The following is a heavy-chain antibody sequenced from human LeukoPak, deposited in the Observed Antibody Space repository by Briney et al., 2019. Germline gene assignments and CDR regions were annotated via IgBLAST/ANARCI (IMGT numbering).Heavy chain of an antibody. V-gene: IGHV3-66*02. CDR1: GFTVSSNY. D-gene: IGHD5-18*01. CDR2: IYSGGST. CDR3: ARKRGYSYGNFDY. J-gene: IGHJ4*02. Sequence: GGPLRLSCAASGFTVSSNYMSWVRQAPGKGLEWVSVIYSGGSTYYADSVKGRFTISRDNSKNTLYLQMNSLRAEDTAVYYCARKRGYSYGNFDYWGQGTLVTVSP.